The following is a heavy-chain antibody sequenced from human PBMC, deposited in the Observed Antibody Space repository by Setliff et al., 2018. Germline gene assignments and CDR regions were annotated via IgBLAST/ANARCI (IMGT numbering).Heavy chain of an antibody. J-gene: IGHJ6*03. CDR3: AREGVDTRSSTDYRYYMDV. CDR2: TIPIFGTT. D-gene: IGHD5-18*01. V-gene: IGHV1-69*05. Sequence: ASVKVSCKASGGTFSSYGISWVRQAPGQGLEWMGGTIPIFGTTDYAQKFQGRVTIITDESTSTAYMELSSLRTEDTAVYYCAREGVDTRSSTDYRYYMDVWGKGTTVTVSS. CDR1: GGTFSSYG.